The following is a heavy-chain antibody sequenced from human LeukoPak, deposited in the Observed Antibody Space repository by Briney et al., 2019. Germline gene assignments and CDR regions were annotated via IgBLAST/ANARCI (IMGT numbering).Heavy chain of an antibody. CDR1: GYTFTGYY. CDR2: IHPASGGT. Sequence: ASVKVSCKASGYTFTGYYMHWVRQAPGQGLEWMGWIHPASGGTNYAQKFQGRVTMTRDMSTSTVYMELSSLRSEDTAVYYCAIGYCRGGSCDDEPGDAFDIWGQGTMVAVSS. D-gene: IGHD2-15*01. CDR3: AIGYCRGGSCDDEPGDAFDI. V-gene: IGHV1-2*02. J-gene: IGHJ3*02.